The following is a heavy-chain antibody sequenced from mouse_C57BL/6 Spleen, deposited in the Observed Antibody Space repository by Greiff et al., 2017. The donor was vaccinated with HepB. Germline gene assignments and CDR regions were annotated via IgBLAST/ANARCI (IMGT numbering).Heavy chain of an antibody. Sequence: QVQLQQPGAELVKPGASVKLSCKASGYTFTSYWITWVKQTPGQGLEWIGDIDPGSGSTDYNEKFKSKATLTVDTSSSTAYMQLSSLTSEDSAVYYCARDDTDVVIWYFDVWGQGTTVTVSS. CDR2: IDPGSGST. CDR3: ARDDTDVVIWYFDV. D-gene: IGHD2-3*01. V-gene: IGHV1-55*01. J-gene: IGHJ1*01. CDR1: GYTFTSYW.